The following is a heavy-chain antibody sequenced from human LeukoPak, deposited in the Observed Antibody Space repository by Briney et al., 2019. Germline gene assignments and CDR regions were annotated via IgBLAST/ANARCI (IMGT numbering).Heavy chain of an antibody. D-gene: IGHD5-12*01. CDR1: GYTFTSYG. V-gene: IGHV1-18*01. J-gene: IGHJ6*02. CDR2: ISAYNGNT. CDR3: ARGVAPRYSGYDTLKHYRFYGMDV. Sequence: ASVKVSCKASGYTFTSYGISWVRQAPGQGLEWMGWISAYNGNTNYAQKLQGRVTMTTDTSTSTAYMELRSLRSDDTAVYYCARGVAPRYSGYDTLKHYRFYGMDVWGQGTTVTVSS.